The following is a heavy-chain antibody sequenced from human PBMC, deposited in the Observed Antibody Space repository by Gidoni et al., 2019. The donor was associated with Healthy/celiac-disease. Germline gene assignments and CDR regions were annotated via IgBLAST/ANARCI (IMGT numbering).Heavy chain of an antibody. Sequence: EVQLVESGGGLVQPGGSLRLSCAASGFTFSSYDMHWVRQATGKGLEWVSAIGTAGDTYYPGSVKGRFTISRENAKNSLYLQMNSLRAGDTAVYYCARTPTTYCGGDCYEYYWYFDLWGRGTLVTVSS. CDR1: GFTFSSYD. CDR2: IGTAGDT. D-gene: IGHD2-21*02. J-gene: IGHJ2*01. V-gene: IGHV3-13*01. CDR3: ARTPTTYCGGDCYEYYWYFDL.